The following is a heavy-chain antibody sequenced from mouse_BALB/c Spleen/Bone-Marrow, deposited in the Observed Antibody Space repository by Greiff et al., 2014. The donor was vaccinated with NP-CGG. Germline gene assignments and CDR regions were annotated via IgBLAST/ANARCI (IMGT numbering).Heavy chain of an antibody. CDR1: GYTFTDYS. D-gene: IGHD3-2*02. Sequence: QVQLQQSGAELVRPGVSVKISCKASGYTFTDYSMHWVKQSHAKSLEWIGVISTYYGDASYNQKFKGKATMTVDKSSSTAYMELARLTSEYSAIYYCASQGGFYAMDYWGQGTTVTVSS. CDR2: ISTYYGDA. V-gene: IGHV1S137*01. J-gene: IGHJ4*01. CDR3: ASQGGFYAMDY.